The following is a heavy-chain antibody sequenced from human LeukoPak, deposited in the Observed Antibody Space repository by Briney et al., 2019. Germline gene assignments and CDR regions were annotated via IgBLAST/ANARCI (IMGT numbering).Heavy chain of an antibody. V-gene: IGHV4-59*01. D-gene: IGHD6-19*01. CDR1: GGSISSYY. CDR3: ARDSSSGWYREYYFDY. Sequence: SATLSLTCTVSGGSISSYYWSWIRPPPGKGLEWIGYIYYSGSTNYNPSLKSRVTISVDTSKNQFSLKLSSVTAADTAVYYCARDSSSGWYREYYFDYWGQGTLVTVSS. J-gene: IGHJ4*02. CDR2: IYYSGST.